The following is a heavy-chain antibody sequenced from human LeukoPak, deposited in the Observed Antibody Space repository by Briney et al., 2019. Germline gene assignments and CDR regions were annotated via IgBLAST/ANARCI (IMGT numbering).Heavy chain of an antibody. J-gene: IGHJ4*02. D-gene: IGHD1-26*01. CDR3: AKRMSGSYYPEY. CDR1: GFTFSSYG. CDR2: ISYDGSNK. V-gene: IGHV3-30*18. Sequence: GRSLRLSCAASGFTFSSYGMHWVRQAPGKGHQWVAAISYDGSNKYYADSVKGRFTISRDNSENTLYLQMNSLTAEDTAVYYCAKRMSGSYYPEYWGLGTLVTVSS.